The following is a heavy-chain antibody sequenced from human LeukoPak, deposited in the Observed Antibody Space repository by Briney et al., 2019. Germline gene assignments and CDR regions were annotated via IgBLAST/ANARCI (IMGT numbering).Heavy chain of an antibody. CDR3: GRDRRGRFLEFLDV. J-gene: IGHJ4*02. V-gene: IGHV3-30-3*01. D-gene: IGHD3-3*01. Sequence: PGGSLRLSCAASGLTFSSYAMHWVRQAPGKGLEWVALISYDGADKYYTDSVKGRFSISRDNSKDTLYLQMSRLRAEDTAIYYCGRDRRGRFLEFLDVWGQGTLVTASS. CDR1: GLTFSSYA. CDR2: ISYDGADK.